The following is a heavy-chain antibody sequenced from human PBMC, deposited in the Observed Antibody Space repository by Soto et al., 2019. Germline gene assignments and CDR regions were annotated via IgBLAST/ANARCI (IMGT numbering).Heavy chain of an antibody. CDR1: GYTFTSYD. J-gene: IGHJ6*03. CDR3: ARDYYGSWSYIGGYYYCYTVF. D-gene: IGHD3-10*01. CDR2: MNPNSGNT. V-gene: IGHV1-8*01. Sequence: ASVKVSCKASGYTFTSYDTNWVRQATGQGLEWMGWMNPNSGNTGYAQKFQGRVTMTRNTSISTAYMELSSLRSEDTAVYYCARDYYGSWSYIGGYYYCYTVFWCKGTSVTVSS.